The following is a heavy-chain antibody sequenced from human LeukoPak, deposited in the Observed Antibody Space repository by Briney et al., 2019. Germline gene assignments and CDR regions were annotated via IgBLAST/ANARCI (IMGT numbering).Heavy chain of an antibody. CDR1: GYTFTSYY. CDR3: ARGKAHYWYFDL. V-gene: IGHV1-46*01. J-gene: IGHJ2*01. Sequence: ASVKVSCKASGYTFTSYYMYWVRQAPGQGLERMGIINPNRGSTSYAQKFQGRVTMTRDMSTSTVYMELSSLRSEDTAVYYCARGKAHYWYFDLWGRGTLVTVSS. CDR2: INPNRGST.